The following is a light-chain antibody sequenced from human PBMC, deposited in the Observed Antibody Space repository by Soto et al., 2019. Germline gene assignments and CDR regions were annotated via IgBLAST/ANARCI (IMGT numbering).Light chain of an antibody. V-gene: IGKV3-11*01. CDR1: QSIATN. Sequence: EIVLTQSPAILSLSPGEGATLSCRASQSIATNSAWYQQKPGQPPRLLIYDASDRATGIPARFSGSGSGADFTLTISSLEPEDVAVYYCQHRREWPPGASFGGGTKVEI. CDR3: QHRREWPPGAS. CDR2: DAS. J-gene: IGKJ4*01.